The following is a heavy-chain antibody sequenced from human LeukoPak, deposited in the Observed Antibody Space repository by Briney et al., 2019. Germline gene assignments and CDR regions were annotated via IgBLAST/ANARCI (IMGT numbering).Heavy chain of an antibody. V-gene: IGHV3-23*01. CDR3: AKDRLRRYDY. J-gene: IGHJ4*02. CDR2: ISYSGSGT. Sequence: GGSLRLSCAASGFTFSSSAMAWVRHAPGKGLEWVSTISYSGSGTYYADSVKGRFTISRDNSENTVYLQMNSLRAEDTAVYYCAKDRLRRYDYWGQGTLVTVSS. CDR1: GFTFSSSA. D-gene: IGHD4-17*01.